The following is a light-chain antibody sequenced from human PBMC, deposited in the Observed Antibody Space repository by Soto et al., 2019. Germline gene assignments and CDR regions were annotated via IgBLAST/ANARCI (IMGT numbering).Light chain of an antibody. V-gene: IGLV2-11*01. J-gene: IGLJ1*01. CDR2: AVS. CDR1: SSYIGPYDH. CDR3: SSYAGNYIYV. Sequence: QSALTQPRSLSVSPGQSVTISCTRTSSYIGPYDHVAWYQQHPGKAPKLIIFAVSKRPSGVPDRYSGFKSGNTASLTISGLQAEDEADYYCSSYAGNYIYVFATGTKLTVL.